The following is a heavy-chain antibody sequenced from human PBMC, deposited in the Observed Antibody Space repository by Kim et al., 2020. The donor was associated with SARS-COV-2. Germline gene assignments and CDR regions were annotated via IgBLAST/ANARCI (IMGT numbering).Heavy chain of an antibody. V-gene: IGHV4-34*01. CDR2: INHSGST. Sequence: SETLSLTCAVYGGSFSGYYWSWIRQPPGKGLEWIGEINHSGSTNYNPSLKSRVTISVDTSKNQFSLKLSSVTAADTAVYYCARGRYSSSWYQTSAFDIWG. D-gene: IGHD6-13*01. CDR1: GGSFSGYY. J-gene: IGHJ3*02. CDR3: ARGRYSSSWYQTSAFDI.